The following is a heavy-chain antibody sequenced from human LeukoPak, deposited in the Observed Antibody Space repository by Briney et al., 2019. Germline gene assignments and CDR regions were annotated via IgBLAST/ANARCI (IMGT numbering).Heavy chain of an antibody. CDR1: GFTLSNHA. CDR2: ISGSGAMT. D-gene: IGHD3-22*01. CDR3: ARDPMTYYYDRGDSFDY. J-gene: IGHJ4*02. Sequence: PGGSLRLSCAASGFTLSNHAMIWVRQAPGKGLEWVSSISGSGAMTYYADSVKGRFTISRDNAKNSLYLQMNSLRAEDTAVYYCARDPMTYYYDRGDSFDYWGQGTLVTVSS. V-gene: IGHV3-23*01.